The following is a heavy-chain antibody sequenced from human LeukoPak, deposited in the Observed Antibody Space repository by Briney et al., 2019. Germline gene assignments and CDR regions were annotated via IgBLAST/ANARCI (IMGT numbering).Heavy chain of an antibody. D-gene: IGHD3-9*01. CDR3: AKDAFDWTTAAIDY. Sequence: GGSLRLSCAASGFTFSSYGMHWVRQAPGKGLEWVAVISYDGSNKYYADSVKGRFTISRDNSKNTLCLQMNSLRAEDTAVYYCAKDAFDWTTAAIDYWGQGTLVTVSS. V-gene: IGHV3-30*18. CDR1: GFTFSSYG. J-gene: IGHJ4*02. CDR2: ISYDGSNK.